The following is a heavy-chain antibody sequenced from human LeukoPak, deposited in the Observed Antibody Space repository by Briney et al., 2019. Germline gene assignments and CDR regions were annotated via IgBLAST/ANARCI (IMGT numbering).Heavy chain of an antibody. V-gene: IGHV4-34*01. Sequence: SETLSLTCAVYGGSFSGYYWSWIRQPPGKGLEWIGEINHSGSTNYNPSLKSRVTISVDTSKNQFSLKLSSVTAADTAVYYCARSQRVGATLDYWGQGTLVTVSS. J-gene: IGHJ4*02. CDR2: INHSGST. D-gene: IGHD1-26*01. CDR3: ARSQRVGATLDY. CDR1: GGSFSGYY.